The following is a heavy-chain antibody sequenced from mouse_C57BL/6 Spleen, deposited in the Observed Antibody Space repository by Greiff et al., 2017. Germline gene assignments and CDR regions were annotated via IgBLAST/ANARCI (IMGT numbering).Heavy chain of an antibody. V-gene: IGHV1-81*01. CDR2: IYPRSGNT. J-gene: IGHJ3*01. CDR1: GYTFTSYG. Sequence: VQLQQSGAELARPGASVKLSCKASGYTFTSYGISWVKQRTGQGLEWIGEIYPRSGNTYYNEKFKGKATLTADKSSSTAYMELRSLTSENSAVYFCAREIIPFAYWGQGTLVTVSA. CDR3: AREIIPFAY.